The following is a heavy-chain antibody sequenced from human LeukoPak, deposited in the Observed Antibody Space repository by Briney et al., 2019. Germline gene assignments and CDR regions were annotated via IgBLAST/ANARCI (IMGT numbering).Heavy chain of an antibody. J-gene: IGHJ3*02. CDR1: GGTFSSYA. D-gene: IGHD3-3*01. CDR2: IIPIFGTA. Sequence: GASVKVSCKASGGTFSSYAISWVRQAPGQGLEWMGGIIPIFGTANYAQKFQGRVTITADESTSTAYMELSSLRSEDTAVYYCARALEGMYYDFWSGYTGAFDIWGQGTMVTVSS. V-gene: IGHV1-69*13. CDR3: ARALEGMYYDFWSGYTGAFDI.